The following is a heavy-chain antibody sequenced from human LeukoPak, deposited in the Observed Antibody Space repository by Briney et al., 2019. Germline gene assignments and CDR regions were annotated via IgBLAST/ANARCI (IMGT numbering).Heavy chain of an antibody. Sequence: GGSLRLSCSVSGFTFSNYAMHWVRQAPGKGLEWVSLISGGSGNIYYVDSVKGRFTISRDNSKNTLYVQMTSLRAEDTAIYYCAKGSDYYGSVTSKKTDWGQGTLVAVSS. V-gene: IGHV3-23*01. D-gene: IGHD3-10*01. CDR3: AKGSDYYGSVTSKKTD. CDR2: ISGGSGNI. J-gene: IGHJ4*02. CDR1: GFTFSNYA.